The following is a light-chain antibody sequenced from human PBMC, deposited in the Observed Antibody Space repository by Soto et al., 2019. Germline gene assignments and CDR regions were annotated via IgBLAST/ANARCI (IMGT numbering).Light chain of an antibody. Sequence: DIQMTQSPSSLSASVGDRFTITCRASQSISSYLNWYQQKPGRAPNLLISHASTLASAVPSRFSGSGSGTEFTLTISSLQSDDFATYYCQHYNSFAPWAFGPGTKV. CDR3: QHYNSFAPWA. CDR2: HAS. CDR1: QSISSY. J-gene: IGKJ1*01. V-gene: IGKV1-5*01.